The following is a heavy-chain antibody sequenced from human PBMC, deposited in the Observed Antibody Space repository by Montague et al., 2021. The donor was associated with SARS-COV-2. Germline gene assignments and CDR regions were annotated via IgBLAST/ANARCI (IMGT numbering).Heavy chain of an antibody. CDR1: GFTFDDYA. CDR3: AKVSYGSGSYYFDY. Sequence: SRRLSCAASGFTFDDYAMHWVRQAPGKGLEWVSGISWNSGSIGYADSVKGRFTISRDNAENSLYLQMNSLRAEDTALYYCAKVSYGSGSYYFDYWGQGTLVTVSS. D-gene: IGHD3-10*01. CDR2: ISWNSGSI. V-gene: IGHV3-9*01. J-gene: IGHJ4*02.